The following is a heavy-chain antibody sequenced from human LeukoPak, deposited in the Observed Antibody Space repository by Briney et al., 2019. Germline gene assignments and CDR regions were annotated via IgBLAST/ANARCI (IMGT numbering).Heavy chain of an antibody. D-gene: IGHD3-9*01. CDR2: IYYSGST. Sequence: PSETLSLTCTVSGGSISSGGYYWSWIRQHPGKGLEWIGYIYYSGSTYYNPSLKSRVTISVDTSKNQFSLKLSSVTAADTAVYYCARGDILTGYSYWGQGTLVTVSS. CDR3: ARGDILTGYSY. J-gene: IGHJ4*02. CDR1: GGSISSGGYY. V-gene: IGHV4-31*03.